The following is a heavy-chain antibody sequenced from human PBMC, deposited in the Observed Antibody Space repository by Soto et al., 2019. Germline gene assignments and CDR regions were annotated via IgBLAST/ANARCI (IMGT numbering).Heavy chain of an antibody. CDR2: VYYSGST. Sequence: QVQLQESGPGLVKISETLSLTCNVSGGSMRTYYWSWIRQPPGKGLEWIGFVYYSGSTKFNPSLQSRATISVDTSKTQFSLKLSSVTAADTAVYYCARGEYDSSGYYSFDSWGQGTLLAVSS. CDR1: GGSMRTYY. CDR3: ARGEYDSSGYYSFDS. D-gene: IGHD3-22*01. J-gene: IGHJ4*02. V-gene: IGHV4-59*01.